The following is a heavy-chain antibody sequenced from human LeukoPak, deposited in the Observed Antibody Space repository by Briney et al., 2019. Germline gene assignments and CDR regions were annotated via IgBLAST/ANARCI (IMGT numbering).Heavy chain of an antibody. J-gene: IGHJ6*03. CDR1: GYSISSGYF. CDR2: IYYSGST. V-gene: IGHV4-61*01. Sequence: SETLSLTCTVSGYSISSGYFWAWVRQPPGKGLEWIGYIYYSGSTNYNPSLKSRVTISVDTSKNQFSLKLSSVTAADTAVYYCARVNNEYYDFWSGYYKGYYYYYMDVWGKGTTVTVSS. D-gene: IGHD3-3*01. CDR3: ARVNNEYYDFWSGYYKGYYYYYMDV.